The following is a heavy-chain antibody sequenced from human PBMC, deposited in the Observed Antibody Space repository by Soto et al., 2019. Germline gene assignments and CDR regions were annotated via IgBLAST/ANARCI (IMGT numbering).Heavy chain of an antibody. V-gene: IGHV4-59*08. CDR3: ARQRTRTHMVRGVITKVYYYYMDV. CDR1: GGSISSYY. Sequence: SETLSLTCTVSGGSISSYYWSWIRQPPGKGLEWIGYIYYSGSTNYNPSLKSRVTISVDTSKNQFSLKLSSVTAADTAVYYCARQRTRTHMVRGVITKVYYYYMDVWGKGTTVTVSS. CDR2: IYYSGST. D-gene: IGHD3-10*01. J-gene: IGHJ6*03.